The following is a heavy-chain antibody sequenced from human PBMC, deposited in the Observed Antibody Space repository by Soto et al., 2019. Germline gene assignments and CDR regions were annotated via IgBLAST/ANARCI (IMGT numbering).Heavy chain of an antibody. CDR2: IWYDGSDK. D-gene: IGHD2-15*01. CDR1: GFTFSTYA. V-gene: IGHV3-33*01. J-gene: IGHJ5*02. Sequence: PGGSLRLSCAASGFTFSTYAMHWVRQAPGKGLEWVALIWYDGSDKYYADSVKGRFTISRDNSKNTLYLQMDSLRPEDTAVYYCTRDYLGGSVSNYFDPWGQGTLVTVSS. CDR3: TRDYLGGSVSNYFDP.